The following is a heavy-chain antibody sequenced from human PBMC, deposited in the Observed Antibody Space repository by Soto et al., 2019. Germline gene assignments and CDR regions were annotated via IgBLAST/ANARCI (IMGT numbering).Heavy chain of an antibody. CDR1: GYTFTSYD. CDR3: AREGHSSSPYYYYYYMDV. J-gene: IGHJ6*03. Sequence: ASVKVSCKASGYTFTSYDINWVRQATGQGLERKGWMNPNSGNTGYAQKFQGRVTMTRNTSISTAYMELSSLRSEDTAVYYCAREGHSSSPYYYYYYMDVWGKGTTVTVSS. V-gene: IGHV1-8*01. CDR2: MNPNSGNT. D-gene: IGHD6-6*01.